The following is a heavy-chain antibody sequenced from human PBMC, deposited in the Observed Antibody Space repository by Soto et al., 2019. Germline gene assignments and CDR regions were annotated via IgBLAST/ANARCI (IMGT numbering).Heavy chain of an antibody. V-gene: IGHV3-23*01. CDR2: FRGSGGST. D-gene: IGHD3-22*01. CDR1: GFTLSSYA. CDR3: AKDLSYYYDSSGYYPFDY. Sequence: RRSCAASGFTLSSYAMSSVRQAPGNGLEWFSAFRGSGGSTYYEDSVKGRFTISRDNSKITRYLQMNSLRAEDMAVYYCAKDLSYYYDSSGYYPFDYWGQGTLVTVSS. J-gene: IGHJ4*02.